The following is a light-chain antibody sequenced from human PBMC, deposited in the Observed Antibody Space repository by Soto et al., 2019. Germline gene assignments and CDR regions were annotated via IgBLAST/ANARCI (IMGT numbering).Light chain of an antibody. CDR2: DAS. J-gene: IGKJ1*01. CDR3: QQYINLWT. Sequence: EIVLTQSPATLSLSPGERATLSCRASQSVGSFLAWYQQKPGQSPRLLIYDASNRATGIPARFSGSGSVTDFTLTISSLEPEDFAVYYCQQYINLWTFGQGTKVEIK. CDR1: QSVGSF. V-gene: IGKV3-11*01.